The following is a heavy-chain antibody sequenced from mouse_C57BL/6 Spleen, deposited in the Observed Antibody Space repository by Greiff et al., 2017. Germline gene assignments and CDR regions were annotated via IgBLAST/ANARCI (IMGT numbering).Heavy chain of an antibody. J-gene: IGHJ2*01. CDR2: ISSGGSYT. CDR1: GFTFSSYG. D-gene: IGHD1-1*02. V-gene: IGHV5-6*01. Sequence: EVQLLQSGGDLVKPGGSLTLSCAASGFTFSSYGMSWVRQTPDKGLEWVATISSGGSYTYYPDSVKGRFTISRDNDKNTRYLQMSSRTSEDTAMYYCSRQDYCPCDFGYWGQGTTLTVAS. CDR3: SRQDYCPCDFGY.